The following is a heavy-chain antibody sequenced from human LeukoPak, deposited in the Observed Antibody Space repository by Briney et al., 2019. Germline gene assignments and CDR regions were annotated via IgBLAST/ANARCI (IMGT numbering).Heavy chain of an antibody. CDR3: ARDLGIVYYYGMDV. CDR2: INNSSRYI. V-gene: IGHV3-21*01. J-gene: IGHJ6*02. Sequence: PGGSLRLSCAPSEFTLNNYTLNWVRQVPGKGLEWVSSINNSSRYISYADSVNGRFTISRDNAKNSLYLQMNSLRAEDTAVYYCARDLGIVYYYGMDVWGQGTTVIVSS. D-gene: IGHD7-27*01. CDR1: EFTLNNYT.